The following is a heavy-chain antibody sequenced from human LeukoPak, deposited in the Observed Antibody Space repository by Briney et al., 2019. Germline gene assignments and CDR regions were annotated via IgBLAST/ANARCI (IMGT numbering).Heavy chain of an antibody. V-gene: IGHV3-23*01. Sequence: PGGSLRLSCAASGFTVSSNYMSWVRQAPGKGLEWVSAISGSGGSTYYADSVKGRFTISRDNSKNTLYLQMNSLRAEDTAVYYCAREQTNRVVRHYYMDVWGKGTTVTVSS. J-gene: IGHJ6*03. CDR2: ISGSGGST. D-gene: IGHD2-2*01. CDR3: AREQTNRVVRHYYMDV. CDR1: GFTVSSNY.